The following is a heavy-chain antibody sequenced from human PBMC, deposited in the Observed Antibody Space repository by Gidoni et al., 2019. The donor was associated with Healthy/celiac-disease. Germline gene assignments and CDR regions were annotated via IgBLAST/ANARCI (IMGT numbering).Heavy chain of an antibody. CDR1: GFTFSSYW. CDR2: IKQAGSEK. D-gene: IGHD3-10*01. CDR3: ARVVFRGVLSYYYGMDV. J-gene: IGHJ6*02. Sequence: EVQLVESGGGLVQPGGALRLSCAASGFTFSSYWMSWVRQAPGKGLEWVANIKQAGSEKYYVDSVKGRFTISRDNAKNSLYLQMNSLRAEDTAVYYCARVVFRGVLSYYYGMDVWGQGTTVTVSS. V-gene: IGHV3-7*04.